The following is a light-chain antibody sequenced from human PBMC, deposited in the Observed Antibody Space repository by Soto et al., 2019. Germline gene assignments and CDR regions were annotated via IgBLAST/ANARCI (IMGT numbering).Light chain of an antibody. Sequence: EIVLTQSPATLSLSPGERATLSCRVSQSVGSQLAWYQQKPGQAPRLLIYDASNRATGIPARFSGSGSGTDFTFTINSLEPEDVALYFCQQRYSLFTFGGGTKVEIK. CDR1: QSVGSQ. V-gene: IGKV3-11*01. CDR3: QQRYSLFT. J-gene: IGKJ4*01. CDR2: DAS.